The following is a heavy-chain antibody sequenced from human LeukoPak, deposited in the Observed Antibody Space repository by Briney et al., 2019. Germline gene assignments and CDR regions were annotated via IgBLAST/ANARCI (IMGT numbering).Heavy chain of an antibody. CDR1: GYTFTSYY. CDR2: INPSGGST. V-gene: IGHV1-46*01. J-gene: IGHJ4*02. CDR3: ARAEVGATHLDY. Sequence: GASVKVSCKASGYTFTSYYMHWVRQAPGQGLERMGIINPSGGSTSYAQKFQGRVTMTRDTSTSTVYMELSSLRSEDTAVYYCARAEVGATHLDYWGQGTLVTVSS. D-gene: IGHD1-26*01.